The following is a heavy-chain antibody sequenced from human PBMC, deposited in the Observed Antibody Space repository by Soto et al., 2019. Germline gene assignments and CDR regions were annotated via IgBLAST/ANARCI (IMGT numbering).Heavy chain of an antibody. V-gene: IGHV1-69*13. D-gene: IGHD2-2*01. CDR2: IIPIFGTA. CDR3: ASPRENQGGGAKYYYYYMDV. Sequence: ASVKVSCKASGGTFSSYAISWVRQAPGQGLEWMGGIIPIFGTANYAQKFQGRVTITADEYTSTAYMELSSLRSEDTAVFFCASPRENQGGGAKYYYYYMDVWGKGTTVTVSS. CDR1: GGTFSSYA. J-gene: IGHJ6*03.